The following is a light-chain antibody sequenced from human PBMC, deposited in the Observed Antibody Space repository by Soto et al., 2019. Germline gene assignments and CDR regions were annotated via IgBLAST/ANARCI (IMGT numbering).Light chain of an antibody. Sequence: DIQMTQSPSTLSASVGDRVTITCRASQSISSWLAWYQQKPGKAPKLLIYDASSLESGVPSRFSGSGSGTEFTLTISSLQPDDFAPYYCHSRLTFGGGTKVEIK. V-gene: IGKV1-5*01. CDR3: HSRLT. CDR1: QSISSW. CDR2: DAS. J-gene: IGKJ4*01.